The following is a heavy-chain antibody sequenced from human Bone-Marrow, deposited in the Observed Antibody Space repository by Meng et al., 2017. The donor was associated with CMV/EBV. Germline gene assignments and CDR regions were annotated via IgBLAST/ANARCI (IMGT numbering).Heavy chain of an antibody. V-gene: IGHV1-2*02. D-gene: IGHD2-2*01. CDR2: INPNSGGT. Sequence: QGKLCEVGAEVRKSGASVKVSCKASGYTFTGYYMHWVRQAPGQGLEWMGWINPNSGGTNYAQKFQGRVTMTRDTSISTAYMELSRLRSDDTAVYYCARVPAAMPGVDYWGQGTLVTVSS. J-gene: IGHJ4*02. CDR1: GYTFTGYY. CDR3: ARVPAAMPGVDY.